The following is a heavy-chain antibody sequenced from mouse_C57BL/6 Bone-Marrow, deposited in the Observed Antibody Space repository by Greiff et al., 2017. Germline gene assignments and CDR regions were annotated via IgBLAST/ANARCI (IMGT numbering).Heavy chain of an antibody. V-gene: IGHV1-26*01. Sequence: VQLQQSGPELVKPGASVKISCKASGYTFTDYYMNWVKQSHGKSLEWIGDINPNNGGTSYNQKFKGKATLTVDKSSSTAYMELRSLTSEDSAVYYCARKEGTGDYWGQGTTLTVSS. CDR1: GYTFTDYY. J-gene: IGHJ2*01. CDR2: INPNNGGT. D-gene: IGHD3-3*01. CDR3: ARKEGTGDY.